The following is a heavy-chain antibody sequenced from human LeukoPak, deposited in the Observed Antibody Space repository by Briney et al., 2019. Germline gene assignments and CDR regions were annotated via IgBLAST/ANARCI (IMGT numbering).Heavy chain of an antibody. V-gene: IGHV5-51*01. CDR1: GSTFTDYW. J-gene: IGHJ5*02. CDR2: IYPGDSDT. D-gene: IGHD1-14*01. CDR3: ARHARSLPDWFDP. Sequence: GASLQISCKGSGSTFTDYWIAWVRQLPGKGLEWMGIIYPGDSDTRYSPSFQGQVTISADKSISTAYLQWSSLKASDTAMYYCARHARSLPDWFDPWGQGTLVTVSS.